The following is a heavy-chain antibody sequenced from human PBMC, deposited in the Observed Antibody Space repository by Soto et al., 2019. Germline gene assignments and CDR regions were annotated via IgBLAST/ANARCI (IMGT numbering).Heavy chain of an antibody. V-gene: IGHV5-51*01. CDR2: IFPGDSDT. J-gene: IGHJ6*02. Sequence: GESLKISCKGSGYTFANSWIAWVRQMPGKGLEWLGNIFPGDSDTKYSPSFQGQVTLSADTSISTAYLNWNSLKASDTDMYYCARDGYSFDYYYGMDVWGQGTTVTVSS. D-gene: IGHD5-18*01. CDR1: GYTFANSW. CDR3: ARDGYSFDYYYGMDV.